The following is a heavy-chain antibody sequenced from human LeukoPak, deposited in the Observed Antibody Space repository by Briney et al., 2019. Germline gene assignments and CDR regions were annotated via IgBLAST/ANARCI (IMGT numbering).Heavy chain of an antibody. CDR2: ISSSSSTT. V-gene: IGHV3-48*04. D-gene: IGHD3-9*01. Sequence: GGSLRLSCAASGFTFSSYSMNWVRQAPGKGLEWVSYISSSSSTTYYADSVKGRFTISRDNAKNSLYLQMNSLRAEDTAVYYCAREAGGYDILTGFDYWGQGTLVTVSS. CDR3: AREAGGYDILTGFDY. CDR1: GFTFSSYS. J-gene: IGHJ4*02.